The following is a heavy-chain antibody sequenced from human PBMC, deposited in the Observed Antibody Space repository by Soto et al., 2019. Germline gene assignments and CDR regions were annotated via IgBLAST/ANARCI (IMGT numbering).Heavy chain of an antibody. Sequence: GASLKISCKGSGYTFTNYWIGWVRQMPGKGLELMGIIYPGDSDTKYNPSFQGQVTISADKSITTTYLQWSSLKASDTAIYYCAASIFYYGMDVWGQGTTVPVSS. V-gene: IGHV5-51*01. CDR3: AASIFYYGMDV. CDR1: GYTFTNYW. CDR2: IYPGDSDT. J-gene: IGHJ6*02.